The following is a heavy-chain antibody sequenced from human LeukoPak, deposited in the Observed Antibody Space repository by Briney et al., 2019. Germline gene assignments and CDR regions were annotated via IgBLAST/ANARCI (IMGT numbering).Heavy chain of an antibody. CDR2: IYTSGDS. CDR3: ARDGSGSSFGQQFDY. D-gene: IGHD6-13*01. Sequence: PSETLSLTCTVSGGSISSYYWSWIRQPAWKGLEWIGRIYTSGDSKYNPSLKSRVTMSIDTSMNQFSLKLSSVTAADTAVYYCARDGSGSSFGQQFDYWGQGTLVTVSS. V-gene: IGHV4-4*07. CDR1: GGSISSYY. J-gene: IGHJ4*02.